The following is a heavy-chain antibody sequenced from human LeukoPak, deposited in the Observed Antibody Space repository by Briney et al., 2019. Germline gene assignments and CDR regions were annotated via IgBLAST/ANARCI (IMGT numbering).Heavy chain of an antibody. CDR2: IIPIFGTA. V-gene: IGHV1-69*05. CDR1: GGIFSSYA. CDR3: ASPLYCSSTSCYVPMDV. D-gene: IGHD2-2*01. Sequence: SVKVSCKASGGIFSSYAISWVRQAPGQGLEWMGGIIPIFGTANYAQKFQGRVTITTDESTSTAYMELSSLRSEDTAVYYCASPLYCSSTSCYVPMDVWGKGTTVTVSS. J-gene: IGHJ6*03.